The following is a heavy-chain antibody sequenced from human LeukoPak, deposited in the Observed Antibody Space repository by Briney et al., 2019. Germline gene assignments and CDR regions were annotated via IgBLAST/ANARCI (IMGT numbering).Heavy chain of an antibody. Sequence: GGSLRLSCAASGFSVNNLYMSWVRQAPGKGLEWVSVIYSGDRTYYADSVKGRFTISRDTSKNTVYLQMNSLRPEETAVYYCAKEAYSTSGQLDSWSQGTLVTVSS. D-gene: IGHD2/OR15-2a*01. V-gene: IGHV3-66*01. CDR2: IYSGDRT. J-gene: IGHJ4*02. CDR3: AKEAYSTSGQLDS. CDR1: GFSVNNLY.